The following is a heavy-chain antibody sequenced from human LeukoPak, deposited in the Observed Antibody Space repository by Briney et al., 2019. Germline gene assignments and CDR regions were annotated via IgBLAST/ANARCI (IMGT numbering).Heavy chain of an antibody. Sequence: ASVKVSCKASGYTFTSYGISWVRQAPGQGLEWMGWISAYNGNTNYAQKLQGRVTMTTDTSTSTAHMELRSLRSDDTAVYYCARVKDGSGGDDAFDIWGRGTMVTVSS. CDR1: GYTFTSYG. CDR2: ISAYNGNT. J-gene: IGHJ3*02. CDR3: ARVKDGSGGDDAFDI. D-gene: IGHD3-10*01. V-gene: IGHV1-18*01.